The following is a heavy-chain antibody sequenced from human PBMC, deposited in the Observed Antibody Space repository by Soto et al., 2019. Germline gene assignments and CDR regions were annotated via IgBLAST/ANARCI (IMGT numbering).Heavy chain of an antibody. J-gene: IGHJ6*03. CDR1: GFTFSSYW. CDR2: INSDGSST. V-gene: IGHV3-74*01. D-gene: IGHD1-26*01. Sequence: GGSLRLSCAASGFTFSSYWMHWVRQAPGKGLVWVSRINSDGSSTSYADSVKGRFTISRDNAKNTLYLQMNSLRAEDTAVYYCSREGYGVVGATRYYMDVWGKGTTVTVSS. CDR3: SREGYGVVGATRYYMDV.